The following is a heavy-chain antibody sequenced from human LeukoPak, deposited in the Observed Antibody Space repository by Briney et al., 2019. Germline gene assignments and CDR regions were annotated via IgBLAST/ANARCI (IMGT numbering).Heavy chain of an antibody. Sequence: GGSLRLSCAASGFTYSSYEMNWVRQAPGKGLEWVSYIICSGSTIYYADSVKGRFTISRDNAKNSLYLQMNSLRAEDTAVYYCARVVVVSHWGQGTPVTVSS. J-gene: IGHJ4*02. D-gene: IGHD3-22*01. CDR2: IICSGSTI. CDR3: ARVVVVSH. V-gene: IGHV3-48*03. CDR1: GFTYSSYE.